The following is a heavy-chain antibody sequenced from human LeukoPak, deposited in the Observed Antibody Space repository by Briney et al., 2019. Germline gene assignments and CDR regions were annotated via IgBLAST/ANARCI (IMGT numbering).Heavy chain of an antibody. CDR3: AKKRESSPTSFDN. D-gene: IGHD2/OR15-2a*01. Sequence: GASVKVSCKASGYTFTGYYIHWVRLAPGQGLEWMGWINPNNGGTNYAQKFQGRVTMTRDTSISTAYMELSSLRAEDTALYYCAKKRESSPTSFDNWGQGTLVTVSS. V-gene: IGHV1-2*02. J-gene: IGHJ4*02. CDR2: INPNNGGT. CDR1: GYTFTGYY.